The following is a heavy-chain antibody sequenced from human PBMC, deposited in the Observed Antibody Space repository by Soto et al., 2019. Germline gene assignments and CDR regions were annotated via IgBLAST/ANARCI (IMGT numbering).Heavy chain of an antibody. J-gene: IGHJ5*02. CDR1: GFTFTNYA. V-gene: IGHV3-23*01. CDR2: IRASGGLK. Sequence: AGGSLRPSCAASGFTFTNYAMTWARQTPGKGLEGVSGIRASGGLKYYADSVRGRFTVSRDNSKNILYLQMDNLRDEDTALYYCAREVGAPSGWLDPWGQGTQVTVSS. D-gene: IGHD1-26*01. CDR3: AREVGAPSGWLDP.